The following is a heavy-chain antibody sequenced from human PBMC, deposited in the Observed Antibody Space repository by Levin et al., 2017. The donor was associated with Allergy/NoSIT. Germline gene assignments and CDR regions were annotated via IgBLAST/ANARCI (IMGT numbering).Heavy chain of an antibody. CDR2: INPNSGGT. D-gene: IGHD3-10*01. Sequence: GASVKVSCKASGYTFTGYYMHWVRQAPGQGLEWMGWINPNSGGTNYAQKFQGRVTMTRDTSISTAYMELSRLRSDDTAVYYCARSYYYGSGSPEEGYWGQGTLVTVSS. J-gene: IGHJ4*02. CDR1: GYTFTGYY. V-gene: IGHV1-2*02. CDR3: ARSYYYGSGSPEEGY.